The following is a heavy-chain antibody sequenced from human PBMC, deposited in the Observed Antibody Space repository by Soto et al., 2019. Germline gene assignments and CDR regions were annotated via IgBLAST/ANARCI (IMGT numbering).Heavy chain of an antibody. CDR1: GYTFTSYA. V-gene: IGHV1-3*01. CDR3: ARGLMVYAIGY. J-gene: IGHJ4*02. D-gene: IGHD2-8*01. Sequence: ASVKVSCKASGYTFTSYAMHWVRQAPGQRLEWMGWINAGNGNTKYSQKFQGRVTITRDASAGTAYMELSSLRSEDTAVYYCARGLMVYAIGYWGQGTLVTVSS. CDR2: INAGNGNT.